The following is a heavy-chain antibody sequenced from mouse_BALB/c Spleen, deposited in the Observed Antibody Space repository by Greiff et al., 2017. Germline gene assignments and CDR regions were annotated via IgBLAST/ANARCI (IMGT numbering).Heavy chain of an antibody. J-gene: IGHJ4*01. CDR3: TIGSIYYGNYVGAMDY. V-gene: IGHV1-15*01. CDR2: IDPETGGT. CDR1: GYTFTDYE. D-gene: IGHD2-1*01. Sequence: VKLMESGAELVRPGASVTLSCKASGYTFTDYEMHWVKQTPVHGLEWIGAIDPETGGTAYNQKFKGKATLTADKSSSTAYMELRSLTSEDSAVYYCTIGSIYYGNYVGAMDYWGQGTSVTVSS.